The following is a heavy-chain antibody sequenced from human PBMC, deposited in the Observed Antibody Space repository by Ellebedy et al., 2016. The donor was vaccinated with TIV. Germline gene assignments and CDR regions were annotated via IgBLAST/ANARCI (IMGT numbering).Heavy chain of an antibody. J-gene: IGHJ6*02. D-gene: IGHD6-13*01. V-gene: IGHV3-33*01. CDR2: IWYDGSNK. CDR1: GFTFSSYG. CDR3: ASAGYSSSWYPKYYYYGMDV. Sequence: GGSLRLSCAASGFTFSSYGMHWVRQAPGKGLEWVAVIWYDGSNKYYADSVKGRFTISRDNSKNTLYLQMNSLRAEDTAVYYCASAGYSSSWYPKYYYYGMDVWGQGTTVTASS.